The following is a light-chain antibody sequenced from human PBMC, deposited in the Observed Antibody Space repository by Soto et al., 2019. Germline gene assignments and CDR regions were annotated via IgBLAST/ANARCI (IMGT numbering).Light chain of an antibody. CDR1: QSIYSS. J-gene: IGKJ2*01. V-gene: IGKV1-39*01. CDR2: AAS. Sequence: DIQMTQSPSSLSASVGDRLTITCRARQSIYSSLNWYHQKPGKAPKLLIYAASNLQSGVPSRFSGSGSGTDFTLSISSLQPEDFAAYYCQQSYSAPYTFGQGTKLDI. CDR3: QQSYSAPYT.